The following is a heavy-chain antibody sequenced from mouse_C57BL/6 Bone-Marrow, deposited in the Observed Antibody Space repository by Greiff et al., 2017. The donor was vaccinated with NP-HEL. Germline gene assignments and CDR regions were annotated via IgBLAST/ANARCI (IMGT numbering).Heavy chain of an antibody. Sequence: DVMLVESGGDLVKPGGSLKLSCAASGFTFSSYGMSWVRQTPDKRLEWVATISSGGSYTYYPDSVKGRFTISRDNAKNTLYLQMSSLKSEDTAMYYCARHRSFIYYPVWFAYWGQGTLVTVSA. V-gene: IGHV5-6*02. CDR2: ISSGGSYT. J-gene: IGHJ3*01. D-gene: IGHD1-1*01. CDR1: GFTFSSYG. CDR3: ARHRSFIYYPVWFAY.